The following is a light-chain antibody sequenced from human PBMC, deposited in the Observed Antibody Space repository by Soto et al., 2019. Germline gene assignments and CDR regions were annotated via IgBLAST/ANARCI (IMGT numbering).Light chain of an antibody. Sequence: QSVLTQPPSVSAAPGQTVSISCSGSHSNIGNNYVSWYQKFPGAAPKLLIYDTRKRPSWIPDRFSASKSGTSATLVITGLQSGDEAYYYCGTWDSSLSAGRFGGGTKLTVL. CDR2: DTR. J-gene: IGLJ2*01. CDR3: GTWDSSLSAGR. V-gene: IGLV1-51*01. CDR1: HSNIGNNY.